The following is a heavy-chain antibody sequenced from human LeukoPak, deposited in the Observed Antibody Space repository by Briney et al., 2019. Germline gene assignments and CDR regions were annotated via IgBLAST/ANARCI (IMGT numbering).Heavy chain of an antibody. CDR1: GGSISSYH. D-gene: IGHD1-20*01. V-gene: IGHV4-59*01. CDR3: ARDRVTGRLDP. CDR2: IYYSGST. J-gene: IGHJ5*02. Sequence: SETLSLTCTVSGGSISSYHWSWIRQPPGKGLEWIGYIYYSGSTNYNPSLKSRVTISVDTSKNQFSLKLSSVTAADTAVYYCARDRVTGRLDPWGQGTLVTVSS.